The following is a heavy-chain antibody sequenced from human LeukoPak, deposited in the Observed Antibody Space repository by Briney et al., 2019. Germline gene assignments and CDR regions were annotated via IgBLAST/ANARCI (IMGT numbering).Heavy chain of an antibody. CDR2: ISYDGSNK. CDR1: GLAFSDYG. J-gene: IGHJ4*02. Sequence: GGSLRLSCAASGLAFSDYGMHWVRQAPGKGLEWVAVISYDGSNKYYADSVKGRFTISRDNSKNTLYLQMNSLRAEDTAVYYCAKDTTNKHYYGSGSYYSMGYYFDYWGQGTLVTVSS. D-gene: IGHD3-10*01. V-gene: IGHV3-30*18. CDR3: AKDTTNKHYYGSGSYYSMGYYFDY.